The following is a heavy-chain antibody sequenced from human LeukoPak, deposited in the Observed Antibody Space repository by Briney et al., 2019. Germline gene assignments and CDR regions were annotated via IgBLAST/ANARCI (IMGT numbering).Heavy chain of an antibody. CDR3: ARSGSGSYYNHYYFDY. D-gene: IGHD3-10*01. Sequence: GGSLRLSCAASGFTFSSYGMHWVRLAPGKGLEWVAVIWYDASNKYSADSVKARFTISRDNSKNPLYLQMNSLRAEDTAVYYCARSGSGSYYNHYYFDYWGQGTLVTVSS. CDR2: IWYDASNK. CDR1: GFTFSSYG. V-gene: IGHV3-33*01. J-gene: IGHJ4*01.